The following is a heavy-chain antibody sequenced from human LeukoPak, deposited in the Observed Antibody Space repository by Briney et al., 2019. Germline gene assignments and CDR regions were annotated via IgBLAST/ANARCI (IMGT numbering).Heavy chain of an antibody. V-gene: IGHV3-7*01. CDR3: ARDRPFTVSRVWLDDNFIL. D-gene: IGHD4-11*01. CDR1: GFTFSTYW. J-gene: IGHJ4*02. CDR2: IRRDGSEK. Sequence: PGGSLRLSCAASGFTFSTYWMTWVRQAPGKGLEWVANIRRDGSEKNYVDSVKGRFTISRDNAKNSLYLQMNSLRAEDTAVYYCARDRPFTVSRVWLDDNFILWGQGTLVTVSS.